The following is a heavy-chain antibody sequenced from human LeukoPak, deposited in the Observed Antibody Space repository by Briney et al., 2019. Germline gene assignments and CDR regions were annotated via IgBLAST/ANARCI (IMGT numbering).Heavy chain of an antibody. D-gene: IGHD3-10*01. J-gene: IGHJ5*02. CDR2: MNPNSGDT. CDR1: GYTFTSYD. CDR3: ARSGFGSGISFDL. V-gene: IGHV1-8*01. Sequence: ASVKVSCKASGYTFTSYDINWVRQATGQGLEWMGWMNPNSGDTGYPQKFQGRVTMTRNTSITTAYMELSSLRSEDTAVYYCARSGFGSGISFDLWGQGTLVTVSS.